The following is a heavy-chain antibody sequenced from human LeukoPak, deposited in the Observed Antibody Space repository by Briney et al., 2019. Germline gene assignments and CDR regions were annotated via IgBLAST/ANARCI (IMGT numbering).Heavy chain of an antibody. J-gene: IGHJ4*02. CDR1: GYTFTDYY. CDR2: INPNSGET. Sequence: ASVTVSFKTSGYTFTDYYIHWVRQAPGQGLAWMGWINPNSGETNSAQKFQGRVTMTGDTSISTAYMELRRVTSDDTAVYYCARDRDYSNTERGFDYWGQGTLVTVSS. D-gene: IGHD4-11*01. V-gene: IGHV1-2*02. CDR3: ARDRDYSNTERGFDY.